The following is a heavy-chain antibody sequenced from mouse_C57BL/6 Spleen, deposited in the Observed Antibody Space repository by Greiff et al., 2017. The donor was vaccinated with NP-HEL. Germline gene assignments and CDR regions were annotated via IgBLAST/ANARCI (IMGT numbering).Heavy chain of an antibody. CDR2: IDPSDSET. Sequence: QVQLKQPGAELVRPGSSVKLSCKASGYTFTSYWMHWVKQRPIQGLEWIGNIDPSDSETHYNQKFKDKATLTVDKSSSTAYMQLSSLTSEDSAVYYCARRGYYDYYYFDYWGQGTTLTVSS. CDR1: GYTFTSYW. V-gene: IGHV1-52*01. J-gene: IGHJ2*01. CDR3: ARRGYYDYYYFDY. D-gene: IGHD2-4*01.